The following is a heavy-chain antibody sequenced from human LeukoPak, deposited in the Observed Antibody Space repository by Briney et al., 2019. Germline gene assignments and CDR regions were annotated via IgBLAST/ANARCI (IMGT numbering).Heavy chain of an antibody. D-gene: IGHD2/OR15-2a*01. Sequence: SQTLSLTCTVSGGSISSGSYYWSWIRQPAGKGLEWIGRIYTSGSTNYNPSLKSRVTISVDTSKNQFSLKLSSVTAADTAVYYCARIIRTSEYFQHWGQGTLVTVSS. V-gene: IGHV4-61*02. CDR1: GGSISSGSYY. CDR2: IYTSGST. CDR3: ARIIRTSEYFQH. J-gene: IGHJ1*01.